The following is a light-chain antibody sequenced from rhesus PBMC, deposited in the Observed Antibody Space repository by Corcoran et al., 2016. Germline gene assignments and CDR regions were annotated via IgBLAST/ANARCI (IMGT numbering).Light chain of an antibody. CDR3: QQHDNSPYS. CDR2: RAS. Sequence: DIQMTQSPSSLSASVGDRVTITCRASQGISNRLAWYQQKPGKAPKFLTYRASNLETGVPSRISGSGSGTDFTLTISRLPPEDVATYYCQQHDNSPYSFGQGTKVEIK. CDR1: QGISNR. J-gene: IGKJ2*01. V-gene: IGKV1-69*01.